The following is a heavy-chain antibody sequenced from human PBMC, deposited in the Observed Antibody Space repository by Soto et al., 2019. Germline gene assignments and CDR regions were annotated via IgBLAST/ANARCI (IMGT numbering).Heavy chain of an antibody. D-gene: IGHD6-19*01. Sequence: EVQLVESGGGLVQPGGSLRLSCAASAFTSSTYWMNWVRQAPGKGLEWVAIINRDGSESHFVDSVRGRFSISRDNAKKSMYLQMNSLRPDDTAVYYCVAGSGWLPDFWGQGTLVTVSS. CDR2: INRDGSES. J-gene: IGHJ4*02. V-gene: IGHV3-7*01. CDR1: AFTSSTYW. CDR3: VAGSGWLPDF.